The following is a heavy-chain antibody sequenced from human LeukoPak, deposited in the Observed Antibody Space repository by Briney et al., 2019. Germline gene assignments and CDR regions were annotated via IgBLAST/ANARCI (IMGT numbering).Heavy chain of an antibody. CDR3: AKHGELLSWFDP. CDR1: GGSISSSSYY. J-gene: IGHJ5*02. Sequence: SETLSLTCTVSGGSISSSSYYWGWIRQPPGKGLEWIGSIYYSGSTYYNPSLKSRVTISVDTSKNHFSLRLRSVTAADTAVYYCAKHGELLSWFDPWGQGTQVTVSS. CDR2: IYYSGST. V-gene: IGHV4-39*01. D-gene: IGHD1-26*01.